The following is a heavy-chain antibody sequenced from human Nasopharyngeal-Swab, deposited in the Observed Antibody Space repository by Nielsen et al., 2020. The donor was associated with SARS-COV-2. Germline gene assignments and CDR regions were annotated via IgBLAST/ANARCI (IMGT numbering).Heavy chain of an antibody. D-gene: IGHD2-8*02. J-gene: IGHJ4*02. CDR2: IKQDGSDK. CDR1: GFTFSNYW. CDR3: AGGTGWVFNC. Sequence: GESLKTPYAASGFTFSNYWMNWVRQTPGKGLEWVANIKQDGSDKRYVDSVKGRFTISRDNAKNSLYLQMNSLRAEDTAVYYCAGGTGWVFNCWGQGTLVTVSS. V-gene: IGHV3-7*01.